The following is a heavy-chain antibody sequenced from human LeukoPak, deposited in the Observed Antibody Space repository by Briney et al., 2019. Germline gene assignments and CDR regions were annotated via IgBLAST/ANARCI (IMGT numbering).Heavy chain of an antibody. D-gene: IGHD5-24*01. Sequence: PSETLSLTCTVSGGSISSSSYYWGWIRQPPGKGPEWIGSIYYSGSTYYNPSLKSRVTISVDTSKNQFSLKLSSVTAADTAVYYCARLRGDGYNPAYFDYWGQGTLVTVSS. J-gene: IGHJ4*02. CDR2: IYYSGST. CDR1: GGSISSSSYY. CDR3: ARLRGDGYNPAYFDY. V-gene: IGHV4-39*01.